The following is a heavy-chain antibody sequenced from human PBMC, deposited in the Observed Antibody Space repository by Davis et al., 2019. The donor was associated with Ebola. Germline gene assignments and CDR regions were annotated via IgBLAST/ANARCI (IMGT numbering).Heavy chain of an antibody. D-gene: IGHD4-17*01. CDR3: ARDIDYGDSRTFDY. CDR1: GYIFTSSH. CDR2: INPGGSTT. Sequence: ASVKVSCKASGYIFTSSHMHWVRQAPGQGLEWMGLINPGGSTTRYAQKFQGRVTLTRDTSTSTDYMEVGSLRSEDTAVYYCARDIDYGDSRTFDYWGQGTLVTVSS. V-gene: IGHV1-46*01. J-gene: IGHJ4*02.